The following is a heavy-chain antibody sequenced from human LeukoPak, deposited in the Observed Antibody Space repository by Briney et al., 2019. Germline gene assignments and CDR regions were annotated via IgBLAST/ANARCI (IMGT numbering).Heavy chain of an antibody. J-gene: IGHJ4*02. CDR3: AREPHPTYYYDSSGYYFLL. D-gene: IGHD3-22*01. CDR2: INPSGGST. CDR1: GYTLTELS. V-gene: IGHV1-46*01. Sequence: ASVKVSCKVSGYTLTELSMHWVRQAPGQGLEWMGIINPSGGSTSYAQKFQGRVTMTRDTSTSTVYMELSSLRSEDTAVYYCAREPHPTYYYDSSGYYFLLWGQGTLVTVSS.